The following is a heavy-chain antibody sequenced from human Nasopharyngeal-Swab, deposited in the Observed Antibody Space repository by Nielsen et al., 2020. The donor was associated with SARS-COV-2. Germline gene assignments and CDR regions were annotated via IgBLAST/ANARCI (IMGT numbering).Heavy chain of an antibody. J-gene: IGHJ4*02. D-gene: IGHD3-3*01. CDR1: GGSFGGYY. CDR2: INHSGST. V-gene: IGHV4-34*01. Sequence: SETLSLTCAVYGGSFGGYYWSWIRQPPGKGLEWIGEINHSGSTNYNPSLKSRVTISVDTSKNQFSLKLSSVTAADTAVFYCARGYYDLWSGRYDRRLYYFDYWGQGTLVTVSS. CDR3: ARGYYDLWSGRYDRRLYYFDY.